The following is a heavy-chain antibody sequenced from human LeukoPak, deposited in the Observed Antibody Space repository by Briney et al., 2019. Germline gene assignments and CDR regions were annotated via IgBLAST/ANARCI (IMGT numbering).Heavy chain of an antibody. CDR2: IYGSGGAS. CDR3: AKDLRKDGIWDIDY. V-gene: IGHV3-23*01. Sequence: GGSLRLSCAASGFTFRSYAMNWVRQAPGKGLEWVSGIYGSGGASFYADSVKGRFTISRDNSQNTVFLQMDSLRDEDTALYYCAKDLRKDGIWDIDYWGQGTLVTVSS. CDR1: GFTFRSYA. J-gene: IGHJ4*02. D-gene: IGHD1-14*01.